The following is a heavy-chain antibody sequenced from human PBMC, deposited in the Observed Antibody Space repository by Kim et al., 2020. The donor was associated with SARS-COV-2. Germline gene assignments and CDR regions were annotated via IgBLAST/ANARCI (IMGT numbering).Heavy chain of an antibody. D-gene: IGHD5-12*01. J-gene: IGHJ5*02. CDR3: ARHLGGYNFLAEFDP. V-gene: IGHV4-59*08. Sequence: PTPNRRVTISEDTSTNQFSLKLSSVTAADTAVYYCARHLGGYNFLAEFDPWGQGTLVTVCS.